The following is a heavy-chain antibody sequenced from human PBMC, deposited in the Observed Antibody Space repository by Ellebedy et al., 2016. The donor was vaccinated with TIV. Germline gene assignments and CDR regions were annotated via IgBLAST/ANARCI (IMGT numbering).Heavy chain of an antibody. J-gene: IGHJ6*02. CDR2: IIHIFSTP. CDR1: GDTFSSSA. CDR3: ARAAILSLWGSYGLDV. Sequence: AASVKVSCKASGDTFSSSAISWARQAPGQGLEWMGGIIHIFSTPNYAQKFQGRVTITADESTTTAFMELSSLKSEDTAVYFCARAAILSLWGSYGLDVWGQGTTVTVSS. D-gene: IGHD3-16*01. V-gene: IGHV1-69*13.